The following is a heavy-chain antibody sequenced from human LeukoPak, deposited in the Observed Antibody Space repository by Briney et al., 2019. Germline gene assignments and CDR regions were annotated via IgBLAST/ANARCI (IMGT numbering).Heavy chain of an antibody. CDR1: GFTVSSNS. Sequence: GGSLRLSCTVSGFTVSSNSMSWVRQAPGKGLEWVSFIYSGGNTHYSDPVKSRFPITRDNSKHTLYLQMNSLRAEDTAVYYCARRAGEYSHPYDYWGQGTLVTVSS. CDR2: IYSGGNT. CDR3: ARRAGEYSHPYDY. V-gene: IGHV3-53*01. D-gene: IGHD4-17*01. J-gene: IGHJ4*02.